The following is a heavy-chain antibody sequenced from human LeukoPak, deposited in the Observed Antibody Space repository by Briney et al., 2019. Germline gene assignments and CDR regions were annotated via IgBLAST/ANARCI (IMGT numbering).Heavy chain of an antibody. CDR2: INPNSGGT. Sequence: ASVKVSCKASGFTFTSYDFNWVRQAPGQGLEWMGRINPNSGGTNYAQKFQGRVTMTRDTSISTAYMELSRLRSDVTAVYYCARDQGPGRPAGYWGQGTLVTVSS. J-gene: IGHJ4*02. D-gene: IGHD6-6*01. V-gene: IGHV1-2*06. CDR1: GFTFTSYD. CDR3: ARDQGPGRPAGY.